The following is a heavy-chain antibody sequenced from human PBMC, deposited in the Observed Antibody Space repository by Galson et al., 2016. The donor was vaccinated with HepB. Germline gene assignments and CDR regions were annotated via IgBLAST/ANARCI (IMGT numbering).Heavy chain of an antibody. CDR3: AKGPTGYYYYGMDV. V-gene: IGHV3-30-3*01. Sequence: SLRLSCAASRFTFSNYTMHWVRQAPGKGLEWVAFISYDGSNKYYADSVKGRFTISRDNSKNTLYVQMNSLRAEDTAVYYCAKGPTGYYYYGMDVWGQGPTVTVSS. D-gene: IGHD1-14*01. CDR1: RFTFSNYT. J-gene: IGHJ6*02. CDR2: ISYDGSNK.